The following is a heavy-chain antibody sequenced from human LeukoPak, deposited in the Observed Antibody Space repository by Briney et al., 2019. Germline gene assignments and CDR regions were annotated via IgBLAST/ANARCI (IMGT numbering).Heavy chain of an antibody. CDR3: ARDLYPYYYDSSGFEGFDP. D-gene: IGHD3-22*01. CDR2: ISSSGSTI. Sequence: GGSLRLSCAASGFTFSSYEMNWVRQAPGKGLEWVSYISSSGSTIYYADSVKGRFTISRDNANNSLYLQMNSLRAEDTAVYYCARDLYPYYYDSSGFEGFDPWGQGTLVTVSS. V-gene: IGHV3-48*03. J-gene: IGHJ5*02. CDR1: GFTFSSYE.